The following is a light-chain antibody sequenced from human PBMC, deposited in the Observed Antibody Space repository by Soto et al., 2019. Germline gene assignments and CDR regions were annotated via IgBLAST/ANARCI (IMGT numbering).Light chain of an antibody. J-gene: IGKJ3*01. V-gene: IGKV4-1*01. Sequence: DFVMTQSPDSLAVSLGERATINCKSSQSVLYSSKNKNYLAWYQQKPGQPPKLLIYWASTRESGVPDRFSGSGSGTDFTLTISSLQAEDVAVYYCQQYYSTPFTFGPGTKVDIK. CDR2: WAS. CDR1: QSVLYSSKNKNY. CDR3: QQYYSTPFT.